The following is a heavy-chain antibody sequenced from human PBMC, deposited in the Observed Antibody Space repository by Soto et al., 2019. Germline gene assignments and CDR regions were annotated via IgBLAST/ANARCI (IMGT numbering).Heavy chain of an antibody. CDR2: INHSGST. Sequence: SETLSLTCAVYGGSFSGYYWSWIRQPPGKGLEWIGEINHSGSTNYNPSLKSRVTISVDTSKNQFSLKLSSVTAADTAVYYCARAMVVPAAIPYYYYYMDVWGKGTTVTVSS. CDR1: GGSFSGYY. J-gene: IGHJ6*03. D-gene: IGHD2-2*01. CDR3: ARAMVVPAAIPYYYYYMDV. V-gene: IGHV4-34*01.